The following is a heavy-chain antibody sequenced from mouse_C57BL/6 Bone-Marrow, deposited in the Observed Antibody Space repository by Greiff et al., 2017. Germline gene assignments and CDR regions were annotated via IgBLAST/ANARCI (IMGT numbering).Heavy chain of an antibody. CDR2: ISYSGST. J-gene: IGHJ4*01. V-gene: IGHV3-8*01. CDR1: GYSITSDY. Sequence: EVKLLESGPGLAKPSQTLSLTCSVTGYSITSDYWNWIRKFPGNKLEYMGYISYSGSTYYNPSLKSRISITRDTSKNQYYLQLNSVTTEDTATYYCARVKTTVVALYAMDYWGQGTSVTVSS. D-gene: IGHD1-1*01. CDR3: ARVKTTVVALYAMDY.